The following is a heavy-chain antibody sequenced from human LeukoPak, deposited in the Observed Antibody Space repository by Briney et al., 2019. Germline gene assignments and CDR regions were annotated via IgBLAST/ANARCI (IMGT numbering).Heavy chain of an antibody. Sequence: GGSLRLSCTASGFTFGDYAMSRVRQAPGKGLEWVGFIRSKAYGGTTEYAASVKGRFTISRDDSKSIAYLQMNSLKTEDTAVYYCTRDRGSSGWHGGAFDYWGQGTLVTVSS. D-gene: IGHD6-19*01. V-gene: IGHV3-49*04. CDR2: IRSKAYGGTT. CDR1: GFTFGDYA. J-gene: IGHJ4*02. CDR3: TRDRGSSGWHGGAFDY.